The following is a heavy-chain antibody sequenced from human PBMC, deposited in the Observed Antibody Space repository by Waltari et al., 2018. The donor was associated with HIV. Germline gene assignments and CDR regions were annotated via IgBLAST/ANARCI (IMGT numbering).Heavy chain of an antibody. CDR3: AKTMRDLRPSAFDV. J-gene: IGHJ3*01. D-gene: IGHD2-2*01. CDR2: LSGSGSTA. Sequence: EVQLLESGGGLVQPGGSLRLSCTASGFNFRNFAMSWVRQAPGKGPEGVSALSGSGSTASYADYVKGRFTISRDFSNNTLFLQMNNLRAGDTAVYFCAKTMRDLRPSAFDVWGQGTMVAISS. CDR1: GFNFRNFA. V-gene: IGHV3-23*01.